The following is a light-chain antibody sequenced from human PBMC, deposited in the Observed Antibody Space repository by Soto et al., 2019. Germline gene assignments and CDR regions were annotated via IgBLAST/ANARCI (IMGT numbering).Light chain of an antibody. CDR2: SNN. Sequence: QSVLTQPPSASGTPGQRVTISCSGTSSKNGLNSVRWYQRFPGSAPKLLIYSNNQRPSGVPDRFSGSKSGTSASLAISGLQSEDEADYYCSSWDDGVSGWVFGGGTKLTVL. CDR3: SSWDDGVSGWV. J-gene: IGLJ3*02. CDR1: SSKNGLNS. V-gene: IGLV1-44*01.